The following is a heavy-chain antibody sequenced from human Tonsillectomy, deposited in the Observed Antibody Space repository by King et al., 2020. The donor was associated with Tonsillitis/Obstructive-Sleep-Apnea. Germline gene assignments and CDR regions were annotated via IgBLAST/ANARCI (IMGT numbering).Heavy chain of an antibody. Sequence: VQLVESGGGLVQPGGSLRLSCAASGFTFSSYWMSWVRQAPGKGLEXVANXXXXGSXXYXXXSVKGXFTISRDNAKNSLYLQMNSLRAEDTAVYYCARVLDYFDSSGYRAFDIWGQGTMVTVSS. CDR3: ARVLDYFDSSGYRAFDI. D-gene: IGHD3-22*01. V-gene: IGHV3-7*03. CDR2: XXXXGSXX. J-gene: IGHJ3*02. CDR1: GFTFSSYW.